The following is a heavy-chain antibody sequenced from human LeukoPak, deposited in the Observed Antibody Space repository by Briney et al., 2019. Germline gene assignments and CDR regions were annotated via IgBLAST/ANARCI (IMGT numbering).Heavy chain of an antibody. V-gene: IGHV3-21*01. CDR2: ISSSSSYI. CDR1: GFTFSSYS. J-gene: IGHJ4*02. Sequence: GGSLRLSCAASGFTFSSYSMNWVRQAPGKGLEWVSSISSSSSYIYYADSVKGRFTISRDNAKNSLYLQMNSLRAEDTAVYYCARQTEDIVVVPAAIDYWGRGTLVTVSS. D-gene: IGHD2-2*01. CDR3: ARQTEDIVVVPAAIDY.